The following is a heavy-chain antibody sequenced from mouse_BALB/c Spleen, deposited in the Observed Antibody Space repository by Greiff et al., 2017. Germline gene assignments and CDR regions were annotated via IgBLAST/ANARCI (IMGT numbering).Heavy chain of an antibody. D-gene: IGHD1-2*01. V-gene: IGHV14-3*02. J-gene: IGHJ4*01. CDR2: IDPANGNT. CDR1: GFNIKDTY. CDR3: ASSTATYYYAMDY. Sequence: EVKLVESGAELVKPGASVKLSCTASGFNIKDTYMHWVKQRPEQGLEWIGRIDPANGNTKYDPKFQGKATITADTSSNTAYLQLSSLTSEDTAVYYCASSTATYYYAMDYWGQGTSVTVSS.